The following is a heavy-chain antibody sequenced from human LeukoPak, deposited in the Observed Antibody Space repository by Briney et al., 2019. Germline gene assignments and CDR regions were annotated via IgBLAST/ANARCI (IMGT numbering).Heavy chain of an antibody. V-gene: IGHV4-31*11. CDR2: IYYSGST. J-gene: IGHJ3*02. Sequence: KPSETLSLTCAVYGVSFSGYYWSWIRQHPGKGLEWIGNIYYSGSTYYNPSLKSRVTISVDTSKNQFSLKLSSVTAADTAVYYCARVENVIYYDSRAGAFDIWGQGTMVTVSS. D-gene: IGHD3-22*01. CDR3: ARVENVIYYDSRAGAFDI. CDR1: GVSFSGYY.